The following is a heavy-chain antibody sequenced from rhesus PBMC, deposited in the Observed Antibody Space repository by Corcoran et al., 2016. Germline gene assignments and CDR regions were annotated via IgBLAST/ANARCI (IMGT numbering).Heavy chain of an antibody. CDR1: GGSISGCYY. J-gene: IGHJ4*01. Sequence: QVQLQESGPGLVKPSETLSLTCVVSGGSISGCYYWCLLRQPPGQVLEWIGNNYGNSGITYYNPSLKSRVTISKDTSKNQFSLKLSSVTAADTAVYYCARGIGAGTPYYFDYWGQGVLVTVSS. D-gene: IGHD1-1*01. CDR3: ARGIGAGTPYYFDY. V-gene: IGHV4S7*01. CDR2: NYGNSGIT.